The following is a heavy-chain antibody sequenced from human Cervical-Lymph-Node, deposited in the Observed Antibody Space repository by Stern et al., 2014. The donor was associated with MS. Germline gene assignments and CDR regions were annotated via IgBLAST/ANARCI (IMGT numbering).Heavy chain of an antibody. CDR1: GLSLSNPRMG. CDR2: IFSTDEK. V-gene: IGHV2-26*01. D-gene: IGHD1-26*01. Sequence: QITLKESGPVLVKPTETLTLTCSVSGLSLSNPRMGVSWIRQPPGKALEWLAHIFSTDEKSYSTSLESRLTISRGTSKSQVVLTMTNMDPVDTATYYCARSYSGTYLDWFDHWGQGTLVTVSS. J-gene: IGHJ5*02. CDR3: ARSYSGTYLDWFDH.